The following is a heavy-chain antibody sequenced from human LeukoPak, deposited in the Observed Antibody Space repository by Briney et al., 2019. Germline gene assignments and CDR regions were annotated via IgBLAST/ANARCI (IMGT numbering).Heavy chain of an antibody. D-gene: IGHD1-26*01. CDR2: ISHDGSDK. J-gene: IGHJ5*02. CDR1: GFIFNTFK. V-gene: IGHV3-30*18. CDR3: AKDPGATLDL. Sequence: GGSLRLSCEGSGFIFNTFKMHWVRQAPGQGLEWVAVISHDGSDKYYADSVKGRFTISRRNSKNTVYLQMNSVTSEDTAIYYCAKDPGATLDLWGQGTLVTVSS.